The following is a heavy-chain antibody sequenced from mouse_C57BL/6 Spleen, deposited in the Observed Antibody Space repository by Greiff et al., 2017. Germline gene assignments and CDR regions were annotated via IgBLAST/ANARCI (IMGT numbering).Heavy chain of an antibody. Sequence: EVQVVESGEGLVKPGGSLKLSCAASGFTFSSYAMSWVRQTPEKRLEWVAYISSGGDYIYYADTVKGRFTISRDNARNTLYLQMSSLKSEDTAMYYCTRGAGSYAMDYWGQGTSVTVSS. CDR1: GFTFSSYA. V-gene: IGHV5-9-1*02. D-gene: IGHD6-1*01. J-gene: IGHJ4*01. CDR2: ISSGGDYI. CDR3: TRGAGSYAMDY.